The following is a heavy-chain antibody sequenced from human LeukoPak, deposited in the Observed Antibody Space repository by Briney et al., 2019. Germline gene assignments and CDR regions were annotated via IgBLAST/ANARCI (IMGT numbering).Heavy chain of an antibody. CDR2: ISSSSSYI. J-gene: IGHJ4*02. CDR1: GFTFSSYS. Sequence: GGSLRLSCAASGFTFSSYSMNWVRQAPGKGLEWVSSISSSSSYIYYADSVKGRFTISRDNAKNSLYLQMNSLRAEDTAVYYCARDVREWGGYYFDYWGQGTPVTVSS. CDR3: ARDVREWGGYYFDY. V-gene: IGHV3-21*01. D-gene: IGHD3-3*01.